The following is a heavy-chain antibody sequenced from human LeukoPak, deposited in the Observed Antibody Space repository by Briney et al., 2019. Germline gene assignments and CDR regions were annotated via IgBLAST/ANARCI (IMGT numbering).Heavy chain of an antibody. Sequence: PGGSLRLSCAASGFTFSSYDMHWVRQATGKGLEWVSAIGTAGDTYYPGSVKGRFTISRENAKNSLYLQMNSLRAGDTAVYYCARVSPRSGYDAWGQGTLVTVSS. D-gene: IGHD5-12*01. J-gene: IGHJ4*02. CDR1: GFTFSSYD. V-gene: IGHV3-13*01. CDR2: IGTAGDT. CDR3: ARVSPRSGYDA.